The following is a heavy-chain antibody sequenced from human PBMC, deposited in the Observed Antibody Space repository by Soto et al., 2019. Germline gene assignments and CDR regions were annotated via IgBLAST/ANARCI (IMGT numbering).Heavy chain of an antibody. V-gene: IGHV3-23*01. CDR1: GFTFSSFA. Sequence: PGGSLRLSCAASGFTFSSFAMHWVRQAPGKGLEWVSGISATASTTYHADSVKGRFTISRDNSKNVLFLQMNSLRPDDTAIYFCAKGSKRGYEYGSFDQWGQGSRVTVSS. D-gene: IGHD5-18*01. J-gene: IGHJ4*02. CDR2: ISATASTT. CDR3: AKGSKRGYEYGSFDQ.